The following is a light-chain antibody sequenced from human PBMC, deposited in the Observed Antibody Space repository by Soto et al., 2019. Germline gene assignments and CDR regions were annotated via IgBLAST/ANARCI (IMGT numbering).Light chain of an antibody. CDR1: QNIGIN. CDR2: RAS. Sequence: MTQSPATLSVSPGDSATLSCRASQNIGINFAWYQQKAGQPPRLLIFRASNKATGIPDRFSGRGSGTEFILTISGLELEDSGIYHCHQHGGSPETFGQGTKVDIK. V-gene: IGKV3-20*01. J-gene: IGKJ1*01. CDR3: HQHGGSPET.